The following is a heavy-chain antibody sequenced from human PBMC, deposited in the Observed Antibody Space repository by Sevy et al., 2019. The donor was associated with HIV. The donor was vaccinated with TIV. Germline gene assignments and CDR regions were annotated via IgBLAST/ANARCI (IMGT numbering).Heavy chain of an antibody. CDR3: ARAGDGYCSSTSCYHYYYYGMDV. Sequence: GGSLRLSCAASGFTFSSYGMHWVRQAPGKGLEWVAVIWYDGSNKYYADSVKGRFTISRDNSKNTLYLQMHSLRAEDTAVYYCARAGDGYCSSTSCYHYYYYGMDVWGQGTTVTVSS. CDR2: IWYDGSNK. V-gene: IGHV3-33*01. J-gene: IGHJ6*02. CDR1: GFTFSSYG. D-gene: IGHD2-2*03.